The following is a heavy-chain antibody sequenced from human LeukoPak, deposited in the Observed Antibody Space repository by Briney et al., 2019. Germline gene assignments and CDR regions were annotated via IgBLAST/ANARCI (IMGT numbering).Heavy chain of an antibody. CDR1: GYTFTGYY. CDR2: INPNSGGT. J-gene: IGHJ6*03. CDR3: ATSTTMLSYDDLDV. Sequence: ASVKVSCKASGYTFTGYYMHLVRQAPGQGLEWMGRINPNSGGTNYAQKFQGRVTMTRDTSISTAYMELSRLRSDDTAVYYCATSTTMLSYDDLDVWGKGTMVTVSS. D-gene: IGHD2-2*01. V-gene: IGHV1-2*06.